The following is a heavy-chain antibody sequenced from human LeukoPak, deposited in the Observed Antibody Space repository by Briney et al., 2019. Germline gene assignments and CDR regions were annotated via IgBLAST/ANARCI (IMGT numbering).Heavy chain of an antibody. CDR2: IASDGSST. D-gene: IGHD4-23*01. CDR1: GFTFNNYA. J-gene: IGHJ4*02. CDR3: ARGRPHGNDY. V-gene: IGHV3-74*01. Sequence: GGSLRLSCEVSGFTFNNYAMTWVRQAPGKGLVWVSRIASDGSSTTYADSVKGRFSISRDNAKNTLYLQMNSLRVEDTAVYYCARGRPHGNDYWGQGTLVTVSS.